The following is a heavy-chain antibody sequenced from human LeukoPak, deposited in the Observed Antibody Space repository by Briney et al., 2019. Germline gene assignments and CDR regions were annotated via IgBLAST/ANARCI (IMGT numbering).Heavy chain of an antibody. CDR1: GGSFSGYY. V-gene: IGHV4-34*01. Sequence: SETLSLTCAVYGGSFSGYYWSWIRQPPGKGLEWIGEINHSGSTNYNPSLKSRVTISVDTSKNQFSLKLSSVTAADTAVYYCARQATHWGQGTLVTVSS. CDR2: INHSGST. CDR3: ARQATH. J-gene: IGHJ4*02.